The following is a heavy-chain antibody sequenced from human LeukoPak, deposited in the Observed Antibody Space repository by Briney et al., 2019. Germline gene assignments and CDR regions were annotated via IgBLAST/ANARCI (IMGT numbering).Heavy chain of an antibody. CDR3: TRGLRDFYY. Sequence: GGSLRLSCAASGFTFSGSAMHWVRQASGKGLEWVGRIRSKANSYATAYAASVKGRFTISRDDSKNTAYLQMNSLKTEDTAVYYCTRGLRDFYYWGQGTLVTVSS. D-gene: IGHD3-16*01. CDR1: GFTFSGSA. J-gene: IGHJ4*02. V-gene: IGHV3-73*01. CDR2: IRSKANSYAT.